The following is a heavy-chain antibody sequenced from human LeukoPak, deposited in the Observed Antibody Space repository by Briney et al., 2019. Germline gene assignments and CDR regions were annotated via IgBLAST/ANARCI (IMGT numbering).Heavy chain of an antibody. Sequence: SETLSLTCTVSGYSISSGYYWGWIRQPPGKGLEWIGSIYHSGSTYYNPSLKSRVTISVDTSKNQFSLKLSSVTAADTAVYYCARAVIRDWFDPWGQGTLVTVSS. V-gene: IGHV4-38-2*02. CDR2: IYHSGST. D-gene: IGHD2-21*01. J-gene: IGHJ5*02. CDR1: GYSISSGYY. CDR3: ARAVIRDWFDP.